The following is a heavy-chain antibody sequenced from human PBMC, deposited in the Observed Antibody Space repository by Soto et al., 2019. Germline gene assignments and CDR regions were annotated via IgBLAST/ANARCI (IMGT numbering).Heavy chain of an antibody. V-gene: IGHV1-2*02. CDR1: GYTFTGHY. Sequence: ASVKVSCKASGYTFTGHYIHWVRQAPEQGPEWMGGIGPESGATRYAEKFQGRVTMTLDTSITTVYMELKNLSPDDTAVYYCGRGRSGQIVVFYWGQGPPVTVSS. D-gene: IGHD1-26*01. J-gene: IGHJ4*02. CDR3: GRGRSGQIVVFY. CDR2: IGPESGAT.